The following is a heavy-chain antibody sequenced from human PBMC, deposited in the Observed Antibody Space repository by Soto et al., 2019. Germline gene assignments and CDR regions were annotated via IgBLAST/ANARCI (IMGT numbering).Heavy chain of an antibody. D-gene: IGHD4-4*01. CDR2: IYSGGST. Sequence: GGSLRLCCAASGFTVSSNYMSWVRQAPGKGLEWVSVIYSGGSTYYADSVKGRFTISRDNSKNTLYLQMNSLRAEDTAVYYCARDDPYSTPTYWGQGTLVTVSS. CDR1: GFTVSSNY. J-gene: IGHJ4*02. CDR3: ARDDPYSTPTY. V-gene: IGHV3-66*01.